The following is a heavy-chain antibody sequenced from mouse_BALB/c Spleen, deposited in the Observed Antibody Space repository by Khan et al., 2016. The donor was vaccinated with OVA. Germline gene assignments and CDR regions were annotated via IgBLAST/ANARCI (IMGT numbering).Heavy chain of an antibody. J-gene: IGHJ2*01. V-gene: IGHV3-2*02. CDR2: ISYSDST. CDR1: GYSITSNYA. D-gene: IGHD1-1*01. CDR3: ARGNYSGYYFDY. Sequence: EVQLVESGPGLVKPSQSLSLTCTVTGYSITSNYAWNWIRQFPGNKLEWMGYISYSDSTSYNPSLKSRIYITRDTSQNQFFLQLNSVTTEDTATYYCARGNYSGYYFDYWGQGTTLTVSS.